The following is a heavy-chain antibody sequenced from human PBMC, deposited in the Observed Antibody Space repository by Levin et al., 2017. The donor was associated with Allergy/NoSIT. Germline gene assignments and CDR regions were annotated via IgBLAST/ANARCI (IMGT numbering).Heavy chain of an antibody. CDR1: GGSISSYY. J-gene: IGHJ4*02. CDR3: ARSIGSGNYFDY. D-gene: IGHD3-10*01. V-gene: IGHV4-59*01. Sequence: SQTLSLTCTVSGGSISSYYWSWIRQPPGKGLEWIGYISYSGSTNYKPSLKSRVTISRDTSKNQFSLKLRSVTAADTAVYYCARSIGSGNYFDYWGQGTLVTVSS. CDR2: ISYSGST.